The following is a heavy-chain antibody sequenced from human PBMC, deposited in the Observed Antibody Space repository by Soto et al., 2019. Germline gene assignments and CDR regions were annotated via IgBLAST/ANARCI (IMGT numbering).Heavy chain of an antibody. CDR3: AKDYGSGSYYSLRVYYYGMDV. CDR1: GFTFSSYA. CDR2: ISGSGGST. J-gene: IGHJ6*02. D-gene: IGHD3-10*01. V-gene: IGHV3-23*01. Sequence: GGSLRLSCAASGFTFSSYAMSWVRQAPGKGLEWVSAISGSGGSTYYADSVKGRFTISRDNSKNTLYLQMNSLRAEDTAVYYCAKDYGSGSYYSLRVYYYGMDVWGQGTTVTVSS.